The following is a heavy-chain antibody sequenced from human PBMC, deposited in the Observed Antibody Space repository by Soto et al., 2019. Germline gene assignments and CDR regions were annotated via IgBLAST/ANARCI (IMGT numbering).Heavy chain of an antibody. D-gene: IGHD2-2*01. Sequence: VGSLRLSCGACGFTCMRYAMISFRHAAGTGVERPPALSRSAGSTPHADSVKRRFTISRDNSKNTLYPKLNSLRAADTPVHYGAHDLGFCSSANCQALAYYYYGVAVWGQGT. CDR1: GFTCMRYA. CDR2: LSRSAGST. V-gene: IGHV3-23*01. J-gene: IGHJ6*02. CDR3: AHDLGFCSSANCQALAYYYYGVAV.